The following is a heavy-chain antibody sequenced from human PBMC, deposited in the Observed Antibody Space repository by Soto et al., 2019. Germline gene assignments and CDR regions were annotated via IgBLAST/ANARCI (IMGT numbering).Heavy chain of an antibody. J-gene: IGHJ4*02. CDR2: ISSGGGGT. Sequence: EVQLLESGGGLVQPGGSLTLSCAASGFTFSSYAMSWVRQAPGKGLDWVSSISSGGGGTYYADSVKGRFTISRDNSKNTLNLQMNSLRAEDTAVYYCAKETSGRWDYWGQGTLVTVSS. D-gene: IGHD1-26*01. CDR1: GFTFSSYA. CDR3: AKETSGRWDY. V-gene: IGHV3-23*01.